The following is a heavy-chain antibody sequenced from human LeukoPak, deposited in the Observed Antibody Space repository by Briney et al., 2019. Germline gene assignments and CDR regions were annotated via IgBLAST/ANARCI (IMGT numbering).Heavy chain of an antibody. Sequence: PSETLSLTCTVSGGSISSYYWSWIRQPPGKGLEWIGYIYYSGSTNYNPSLKSRVTVSVDTSKNQFSLKLSSVTAADTAVYYCARAGIAAEDGMGVWGQGTTVTVSS. CDR2: IYYSGST. V-gene: IGHV4-59*01. CDR1: GGSISSYY. D-gene: IGHD6-13*01. CDR3: ARAGIAAEDGMGV. J-gene: IGHJ6*02.